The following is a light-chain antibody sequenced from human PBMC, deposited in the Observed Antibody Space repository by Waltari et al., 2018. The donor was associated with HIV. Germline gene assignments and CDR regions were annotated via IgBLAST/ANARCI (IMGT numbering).Light chain of an antibody. V-gene: IGKV3-20*01. CDR3: QQYGGSPGFT. Sequence: EHVLPQSPAIPSVPPGESAPLPCRASQSVLSNYLAWYQQKPGQAPRLLIFGASSRATGIPDRFIGSGSGTDFTLTISRLEPEDFAVYYCQQYGGSPGFTFGPGTKVDIK. CDR1: QSVLSNY. J-gene: IGKJ3*01. CDR2: GAS.